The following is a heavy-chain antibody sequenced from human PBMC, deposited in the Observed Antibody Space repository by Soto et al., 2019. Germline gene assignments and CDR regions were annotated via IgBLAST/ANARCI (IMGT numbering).Heavy chain of an antibody. CDR3: AVSDYGDYVFLGMDV. Sequence: GASVKVSCKASGGTFSSYAISWVRQAPGQGLEWMGGIIPIFGTANYAQKFQGRVTITADESTSTAYMEPSSLRSEDTAVYYCAVSDYGDYVFLGMDVWGQGTTVTVSS. J-gene: IGHJ6*02. CDR2: IIPIFGTA. D-gene: IGHD4-17*01. V-gene: IGHV1-69*13. CDR1: GGTFSSYA.